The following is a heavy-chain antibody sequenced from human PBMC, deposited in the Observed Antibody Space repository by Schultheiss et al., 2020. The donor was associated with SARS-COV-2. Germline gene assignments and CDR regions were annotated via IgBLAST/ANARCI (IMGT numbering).Heavy chain of an antibody. Sequence: GESLKISCKASGYTFTGYYMHWVRQAPGQGLEWMGWINPNSGGTNYAQKFQGWVTMTRDTSISTAYMELSRLRSDDTAVYYCARDAAYGDYGTPDYWGQGTLVTVSS. D-gene: IGHD4-17*01. CDR1: GYTFTGYY. CDR3: ARDAAYGDYGTPDY. V-gene: IGHV1-2*04. CDR2: INPNSGGT. J-gene: IGHJ4*02.